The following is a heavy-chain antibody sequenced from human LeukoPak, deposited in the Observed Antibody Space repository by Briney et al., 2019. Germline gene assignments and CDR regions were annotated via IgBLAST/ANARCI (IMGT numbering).Heavy chain of an antibody. V-gene: IGHV3-23*01. J-gene: IGHJ4*02. CDR2: ISGSGGST. D-gene: IGHD5-12*01. CDR1: GFTFSSHA. CDR3: AKEGSGSHYFDN. Sequence: GGSLRLSCAASGFTFSSHAMSWVRQAPGKGLEWVSGISGSGGSTYYADSVKGRFTISRDNSKNTLYLQMNSLRAEDTAVYYCAKEGSGSHYFDNRGQGTLVTVSS.